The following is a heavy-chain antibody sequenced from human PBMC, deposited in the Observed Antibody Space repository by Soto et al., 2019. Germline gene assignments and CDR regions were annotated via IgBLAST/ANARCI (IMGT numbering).Heavy chain of an antibody. J-gene: IGHJ5*02. CDR3: ATLDWSGH. CDR1: GFTFSSYG. V-gene: IGHV3-33*01. Sequence: QVQLVESGGGVVQPGRSLRLSCAASGFTFSSYGMHWVRQAPGKGLEWVALIWYDGSNQYYADSVKGRFTISRDNSKNTLYLQMNSLRAEDTAVYYCATLDWSGHWGQGTLVTVSS. CDR2: IWYDGSNQ.